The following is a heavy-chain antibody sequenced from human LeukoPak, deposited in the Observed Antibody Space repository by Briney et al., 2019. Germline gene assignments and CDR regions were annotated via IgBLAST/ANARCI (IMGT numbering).Heavy chain of an antibody. CDR2: INPIHGIA. D-gene: IGHD6-19*01. Sequence: GSSVKVSFKASGCTFSSYTISWVRPAPGQGLEWMGRINPIHGIANYPQKFQGRVTITADKSTSTAYMELSSLRSEDTAVYYCARGEGSGWYLSFDYWGQGTLVTVSS. CDR1: GCTFSSYT. J-gene: IGHJ4*02. CDR3: ARGEGSGWYLSFDY. V-gene: IGHV1-69*02.